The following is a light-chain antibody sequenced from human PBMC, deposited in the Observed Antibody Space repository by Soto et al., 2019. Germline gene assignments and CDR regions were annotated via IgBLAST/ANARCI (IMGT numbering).Light chain of an antibody. CDR2: KAS. Sequence: DIPMTQSPSTLSASVGDRVTITCRASQSVSRWLAWYQQKPGKAPKLLLYKASTLNSGVPSRFSGSGSGTDFTLAISSLQPDYSATYYCQQYNDNWTFGQGTKVEIK. CDR3: QQYNDNWT. V-gene: IGKV1-5*03. CDR1: QSVSRW. J-gene: IGKJ1*01.